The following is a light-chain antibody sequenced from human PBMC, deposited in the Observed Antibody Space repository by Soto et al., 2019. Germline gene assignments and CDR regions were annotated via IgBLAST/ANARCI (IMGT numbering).Light chain of an antibody. Sequence: EIVLTQGLFTVSLSPGEIGTLSCRASQNLGTLYLAWFQQKSGQAPRLLIYSASRRATGIPDRFTGSGSGKDLPITIPRVAPADFEVYFCKKSAGSNRTFGQGT. CDR2: SAS. CDR3: KKSAGSNRT. V-gene: IGKV3-20*01. J-gene: IGKJ1*01. CDR1: QNLGTLY.